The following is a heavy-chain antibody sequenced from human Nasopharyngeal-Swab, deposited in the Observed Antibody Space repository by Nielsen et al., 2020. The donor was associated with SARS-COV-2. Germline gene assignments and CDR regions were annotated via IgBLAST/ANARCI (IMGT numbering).Heavy chain of an antibody. D-gene: IGHD1-26*01. CDR3: AKDLGSGSYRYFQH. J-gene: IGHJ1*01. CDR1: GFTFSDYY. Sequence: GESLKISCAASGFTFSDYYMSWIRQAPGKGLEWVSSISSSSSYIYYADSVKGRFTISRDNAKNSLYLQMNSLRAEDTAVYYCAKDLGSGSYRYFQHWGQGTLVTVSS. CDR2: ISSSSSYI. V-gene: IGHV3-11*06.